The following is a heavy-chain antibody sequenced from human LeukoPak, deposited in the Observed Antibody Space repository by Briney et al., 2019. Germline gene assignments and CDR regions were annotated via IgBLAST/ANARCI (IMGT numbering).Heavy chain of an antibody. CDR2: IYYSGST. CDR3: ARGGSVGYSYGYYYFDY. CDR1: GGSISSHY. J-gene: IGHJ4*02. D-gene: IGHD5-18*01. Sequence: SETLSLTCTVSGGSISSHYWSWIRQPPGKGLEWIGYIYYSGSTNYNLSLKSRVTISVDTSKNQFSLKLSSVTAADTAVYYCARGGSVGYSYGYYYFDYWGQGTLVTVSS. V-gene: IGHV4-59*11.